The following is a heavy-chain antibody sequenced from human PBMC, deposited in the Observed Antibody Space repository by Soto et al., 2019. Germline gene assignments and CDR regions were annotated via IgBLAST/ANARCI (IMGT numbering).Heavy chain of an antibody. D-gene: IGHD6-19*01. CDR1: GYTFTSYA. CDR3: ARGFAVAGTWYFDY. CDR2: INADNGNT. J-gene: IGHJ4*02. V-gene: IGHV1-3*01. Sequence: GASVRVSCKASGYTFTSYAMHWVRQAPGQRLEWMGWINADNGNTKYSQKFQGRVTITRDTSASTAYMELSSLRSEDTAVYYCARGFAVAGTWYFDYWGQGTLVTVSS.